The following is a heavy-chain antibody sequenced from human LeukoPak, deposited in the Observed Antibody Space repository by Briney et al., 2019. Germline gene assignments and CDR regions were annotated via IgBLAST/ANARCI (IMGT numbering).Heavy chain of an antibody. J-gene: IGHJ4*02. CDR3: AKEPWKLLNAQFDY. D-gene: IGHD1-26*01. CDR1: GFTFSSYA. Sequence: GGSLRLSCAASGFTFSSYAMSWVRQAPGKGLEWVSAISGSGADRYYADSVKGRFTISRDSSKNTLYLQMISLRAEDTAVYYCAKEPWKLLNAQFDYWGQGTLVTVSS. CDR2: ISGSGADR. V-gene: IGHV3-23*01.